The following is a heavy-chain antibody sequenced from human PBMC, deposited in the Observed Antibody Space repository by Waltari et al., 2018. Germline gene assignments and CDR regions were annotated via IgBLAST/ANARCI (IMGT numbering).Heavy chain of an antibody. J-gene: IGHJ4*02. V-gene: IGHV3-23*01. CDR1: GFTFNNYA. CDR3: ARDREGISWTLDY. Sequence: EVQLLESGGGLVQPGGSLRVSGAATGFTFNNYAMSWVRQAPGRGLEWVSSISADGGNTYFAPSVKGRFTISRDYSKGTLSLQMNSLRAEDTAVYYCARDREGISWTLDYWGQGTLVTVSS. D-gene: IGHD6-13*01. CDR2: ISADGGNT.